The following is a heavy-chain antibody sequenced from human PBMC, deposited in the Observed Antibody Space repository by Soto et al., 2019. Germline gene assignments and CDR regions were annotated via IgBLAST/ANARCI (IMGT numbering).Heavy chain of an antibody. V-gene: IGHV3-74*01. CDR3: ARATVTTFYWYFDL. CDR2: IKSDASIT. D-gene: IGHD4-17*01. J-gene: IGHJ2*01. Sequence: VQLVESGGGLVQPGGSLRLSCAASGFTFRSYWMHWVRQAPGKGLVWVSRIKSDASITNYADSVKGRFTVSRDNAKNMLYLQMNSLRAEDTAVYYCARATVTTFYWYFDLWGRGTLVTVSS. CDR1: GFTFRSYW.